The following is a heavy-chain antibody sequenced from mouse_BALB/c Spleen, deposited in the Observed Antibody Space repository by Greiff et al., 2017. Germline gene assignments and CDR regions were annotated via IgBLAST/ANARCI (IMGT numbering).Heavy chain of an antibody. J-gene: IGHJ4*01. D-gene: IGHD2-4*01. CDR2: INPYNDGT. V-gene: IGHV1-14*01. CDR1: GYTFTSYV. Sequence: VQLKQSGPELVKPGGSVKMSCKASGYTFTSYVMHWVKQKPGQGLEWIGYINPYNDGTKYNEKFKGKATLTSDKSSSTAYMELSSLTSEDSAVYYCAREGIKDYDGDYYAMDYWGQGTSVTVSS. CDR3: AREGIKDYDGDYYAMDY.